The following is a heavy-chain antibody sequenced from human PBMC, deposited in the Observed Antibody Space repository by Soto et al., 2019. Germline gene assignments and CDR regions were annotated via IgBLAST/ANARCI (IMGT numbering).Heavy chain of an antibody. V-gene: IGHV3-15*01. Sequence: GGSLRLSCAASGFTFSNAWMSWVRQAPGKGLEWVGRIKSKTDGGTTDYAAPVKGRFTISRDDSKNTLFLQMNSPKTEETAVFFWTTDDPLNKNWGQGTLVTVSS. CDR3: TTDDPLNKN. CDR1: GFTFSNAW. CDR2: IKSKTDGGTT. J-gene: IGHJ4*01.